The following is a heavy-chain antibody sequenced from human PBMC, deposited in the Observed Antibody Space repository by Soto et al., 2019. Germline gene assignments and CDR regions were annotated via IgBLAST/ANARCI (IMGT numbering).Heavy chain of an antibody. CDR2: ISGSGGST. Sequence: GGSLRPSCAASGFTFSSYAMSWVRQGPGKGLEWVSAISGSGGSTYYADSVKGRFTISRDNSKNTLYLQMNSLRAEDTAVYYCSNYLDYGYYWGQGTLVTVSS. J-gene: IGHJ4*02. CDR3: SNYLDYGYY. CDR1: GFTFSSYA. D-gene: IGHD4-17*01. V-gene: IGHV3-23*01.